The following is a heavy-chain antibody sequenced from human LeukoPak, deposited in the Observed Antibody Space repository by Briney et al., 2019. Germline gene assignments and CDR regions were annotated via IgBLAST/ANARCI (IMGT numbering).Heavy chain of an antibody. CDR3: VRQPLGRYYAPL. D-gene: IGHD1-26*01. J-gene: IGHJ4*02. CDR1: SGSISSGTFY. V-gene: IGHV4-39*01. Sequence: SETLSLTCTASSGSISSGTFYWGWIRQPPGEGLEWIGTISYRGTTYYNPSLKTRLTISIDTSNNQVSLKLTSVTAADTAEYYWVRQPLGRYYAPLRGQGTLVTVFS. CDR2: ISYRGTT.